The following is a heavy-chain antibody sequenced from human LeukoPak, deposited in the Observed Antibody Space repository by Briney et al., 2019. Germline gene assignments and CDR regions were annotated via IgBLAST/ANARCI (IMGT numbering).Heavy chain of an antibody. CDR2: INSDVSST. CDR1: GFTSGDYA. J-gene: IGHJ4*02. Sequence: PGGSLRLSCTASGFTSGDYAMSWVRQAPGKGLVWVSRINSDVSSTSYADSVKGRSTISRDNPKNTLYLQMNSLRAEDTAVYYCARDRGTGTYIMRYWGQGTLVTVSS. D-gene: IGHD1-7*01. CDR3: ARDRGTGTYIMRY. V-gene: IGHV3-74*01.